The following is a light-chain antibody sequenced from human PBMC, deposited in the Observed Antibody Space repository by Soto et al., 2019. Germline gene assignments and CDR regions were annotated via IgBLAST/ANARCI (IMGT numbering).Light chain of an antibody. CDR3: CSYTRSGSFV. V-gene: IGLV2-23*02. Sequence: QSSLTQPASVSGSPGQPITISCTGTSSDVGIYNLVSWYQHFPGKAPKLMIYEVNKRPSGVSNRFSGSKSGSTASLTISGLQADDEADCYCCSYTRSGSFVFGTGTKVTVL. CDR1: SSDVGIYNL. J-gene: IGLJ1*01. CDR2: EVN.